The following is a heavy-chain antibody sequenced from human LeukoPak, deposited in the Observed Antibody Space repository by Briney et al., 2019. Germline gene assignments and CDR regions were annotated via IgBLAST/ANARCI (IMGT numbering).Heavy chain of an antibody. D-gene: IGHD3-3*01. J-gene: IGHJ4*02. V-gene: IGHV4-34*01. Sequence: PSETLSLTCAVYGGSFSGYYWSWIRQPPGKGLEWIGEINHSGSTTYNPSLKSRVTISVDTSKNQFSLKLSSVTAADTAVYYCASLEWLPYYFDYWGQGTLVTVSS. CDR1: GGSFSGYY. CDR3: ASLEWLPYYFDY. CDR2: INHSGST.